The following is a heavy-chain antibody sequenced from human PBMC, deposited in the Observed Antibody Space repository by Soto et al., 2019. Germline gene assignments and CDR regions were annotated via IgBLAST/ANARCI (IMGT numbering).Heavy chain of an antibody. CDR1: GGSISSGNW. Sequence: SETLSLTCAVSGGSISSGNWWSWVRQPPGKGLEWIGEIYHSGSTNYNPSLKSRGTISVDKSKNHFSLKLSSVTAADTAVYYCASLGTTGTTFDYWGQGTLVTVS. CDR3: ASLGTTGTTFDY. V-gene: IGHV4-4*02. D-gene: IGHD4-4*01. J-gene: IGHJ4*02. CDR2: IYHSGST.